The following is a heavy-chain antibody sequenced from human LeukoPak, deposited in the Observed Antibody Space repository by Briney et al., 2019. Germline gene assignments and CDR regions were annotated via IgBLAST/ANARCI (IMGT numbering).Heavy chain of an antibody. J-gene: IGHJ4*02. Sequence: PGGSLRLSCAASGFTFSSYAMSWVRQAPGKGLEWVSAISGSGGSTYYADSVKGRVTISTDNSKNTLYLQMNSLRAEDTAVYYCAKDRQWLVRSYFDYWGQGTLVTVSS. CDR3: AKDRQWLVRSYFDY. D-gene: IGHD6-19*01. CDR1: GFTFSSYA. CDR2: ISGSGGST. V-gene: IGHV3-23*01.